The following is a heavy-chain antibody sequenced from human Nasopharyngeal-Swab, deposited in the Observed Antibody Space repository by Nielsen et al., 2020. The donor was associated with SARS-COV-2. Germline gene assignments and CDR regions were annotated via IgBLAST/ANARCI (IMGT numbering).Heavy chain of an antibody. CDR1: GFTFSSYS. CDR2: ISSSSSTI. J-gene: IGHJ5*02. CDR3: VKGGYLHDYINYGDWFDP. D-gene: IGHD4-11*01. Sequence: GGSLRLSCAASGFTFSSYSMNWVRQAPGKGLEWVSYISSSSSTIYYADSVKGRFTISRDNSKNTLYLQMNSLRAEDTALYYCVKGGYLHDYINYGDWFDPWGLGTLVTVSS. V-gene: IGHV3-48*01.